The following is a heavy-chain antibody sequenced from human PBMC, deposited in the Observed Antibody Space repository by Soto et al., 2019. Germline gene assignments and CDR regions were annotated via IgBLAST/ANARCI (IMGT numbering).Heavy chain of an antibody. CDR1: NFSLSKEYY. D-gene: IGHD3-10*01. V-gene: IGHV4-38-2*01. CDR2: IHQSGSP. CDR3: ARGPPRGIIQDFDS. Sequence: SESLSLACAVSNFSLSKEYYWCFSRQPPGKGLEWIGSIHQSGSPYYNPSLKSRLTISIDMSKKQFSLSLRSVTAADTDVSYCARGPPRGIIQDFDSWGQGSLVTVSS. J-gene: IGHJ4*02.